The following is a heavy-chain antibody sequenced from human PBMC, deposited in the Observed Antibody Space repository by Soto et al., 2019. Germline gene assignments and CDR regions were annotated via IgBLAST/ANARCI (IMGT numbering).Heavy chain of an antibody. Sequence: GESLKISCKGSGYSFTSYWIGWGRQMPGKGLEWMGIIYPGDSDTRYSPSFQGRVTISADKSISTAYLQWSSLKASDTAMYYCARSGRVTYYYDSSGYYGYFDYWGQGTLVTVSS. J-gene: IGHJ4*02. CDR3: ARSGRVTYYYDSSGYYGYFDY. CDR2: IYPGDSDT. V-gene: IGHV5-51*01. CDR1: GYSFTSYW. D-gene: IGHD3-22*01.